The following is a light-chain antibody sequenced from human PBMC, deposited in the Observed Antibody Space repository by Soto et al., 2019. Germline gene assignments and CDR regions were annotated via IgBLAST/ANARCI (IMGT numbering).Light chain of an antibody. CDR2: KAS. Sequence: DMTMTQAPSTLSASVGDRGTITCRASQSISIWLAWYQQKPGKAPKLLIYKASSLESGVPSRFSGSGSGTEFTLTISSLQPDDFATYYCQHYNSYSEAFGQGTKVDI. J-gene: IGKJ1*01. CDR1: QSISIW. V-gene: IGKV1-5*03. CDR3: QHYNSYSEA.